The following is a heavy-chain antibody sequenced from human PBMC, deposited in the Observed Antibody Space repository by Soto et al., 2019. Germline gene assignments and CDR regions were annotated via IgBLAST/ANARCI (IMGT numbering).Heavy chain of an antibody. Sequence: QVQLVQSGAEVKKPGSSVKVSCKASGGTFSSYAISWVRQAPGQGLEWMGGIIPIFGTANYAQKFQGRVTITADESTSTAYMELSSLRSEDTAVYYCARGLGGDIVLVPAANYYYGMDVWGQGTTVTVSS. V-gene: IGHV1-69*12. CDR3: ARGLGGDIVLVPAANYYYGMDV. CDR2: IIPIFGTA. CDR1: GGTFSSYA. D-gene: IGHD2-2*01. J-gene: IGHJ6*02.